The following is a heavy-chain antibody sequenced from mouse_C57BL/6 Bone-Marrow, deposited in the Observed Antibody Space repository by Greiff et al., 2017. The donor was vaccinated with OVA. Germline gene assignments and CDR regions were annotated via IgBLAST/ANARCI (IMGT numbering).Heavy chain of an antibody. J-gene: IGHJ1*03. D-gene: IGHD1-1*01. CDR3: TRDPRYYGSSPFYWYFDV. CDR1: GFTFSSYA. Sequence: EVMLVESGEGLVKPGGSLKLSCAASGFTFSSYAMSWVRQTPEKRLEWVAYISSGGDYIYYADTVKGRFTISRDNARNTLYLQMSSLKSEDTAMYYCTRDPRYYGSSPFYWYFDVWGTGTTVTVSS. V-gene: IGHV5-9-1*02. CDR2: ISSGGDYI.